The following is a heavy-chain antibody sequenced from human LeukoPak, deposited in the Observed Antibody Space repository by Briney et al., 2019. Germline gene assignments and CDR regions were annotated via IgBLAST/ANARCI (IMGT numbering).Heavy chain of an antibody. J-gene: IGHJ4*02. CDR1: GDSISSYY. Sequence: PSETLSLTCIVSGDSISSYYWSWIRQPPGKGLEWIGYIYYSGSTNYNPSLKSRVTISVDTSKNQFSLKLNSVTAADTAVYYCAGVSRRHLDYWGQGTLVTVSS. CDR2: IYYSGST. CDR3: AGVSRRHLDY. V-gene: IGHV4-59*01.